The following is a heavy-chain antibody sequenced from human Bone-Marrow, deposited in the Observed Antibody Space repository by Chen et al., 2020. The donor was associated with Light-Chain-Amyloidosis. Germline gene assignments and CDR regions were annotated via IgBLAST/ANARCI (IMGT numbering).Heavy chain of an antibody. CDR3: AKDALLSVSYRETT. Sequence: EVQLLESGGGLVQPGGSLRLSCAASGFTFSHYAMSWVRQAPGKGLGWISAISGNGATTFYADSVKGRFTISKDNSKNTLNLQMNSLRAEDSAVYYCAKDALLSVSYRETTWGQGTLVTVST. CDR2: ISGNGATT. CDR1: GFTFSHYA. J-gene: IGHJ5*02. V-gene: IGHV3-23*01. D-gene: IGHD3-16*01.